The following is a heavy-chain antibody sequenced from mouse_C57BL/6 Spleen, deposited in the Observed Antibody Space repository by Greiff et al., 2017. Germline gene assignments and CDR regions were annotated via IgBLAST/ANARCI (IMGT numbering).Heavy chain of an antibody. Sequence: QVHVKQSGAELVKPGASVKLSCKASGYTFTSYWMQWVKQRPGQGLEWIGEIDPSDSYTNYNQKFKGKATLTVDTSSSTAYMQLSSLTSEDSAVYYCARTTTGGFYFDYWGQGTTLTVSS. CDR3: ARTTTGGFYFDY. V-gene: IGHV1-50*01. CDR2: IDPSDSYT. D-gene: IGHD4-1*02. CDR1: GYTFTSYW. J-gene: IGHJ2*01.